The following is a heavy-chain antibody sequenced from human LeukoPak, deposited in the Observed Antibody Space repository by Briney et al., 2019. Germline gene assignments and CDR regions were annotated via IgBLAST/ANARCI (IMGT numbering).Heavy chain of an antibody. CDR1: GFTFSSYG. Sequence: GGSLRLSCAASGFTFSSYGRPWVRQAPGKGLERVADIWYDGSNKYYADSVKGRFTISRDNSKNTLYLQMNSLRAEDTAVYCCARDGCSSTSCYENWFDPWGQGTLVTVSS. CDR2: IWYDGSNK. J-gene: IGHJ5*02. D-gene: IGHD2-2*01. CDR3: ARDGCSSTSCYENWFDP. V-gene: IGHV3-33*01.